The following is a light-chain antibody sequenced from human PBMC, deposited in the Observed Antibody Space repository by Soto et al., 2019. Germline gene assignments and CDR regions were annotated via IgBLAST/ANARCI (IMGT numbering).Light chain of an antibody. Sequence: EIVLTQSPATLSLSPGNRVTLSCRANERISHSLAWYQQKPGQAPRLLIYDVSNRATGIPARFSGSGSGTDFTLTISSLEPEDFAVYYCQQRNYWQVTFGQGTRLEIK. V-gene: IGKV3-11*01. CDR2: DVS. J-gene: IGKJ5*01. CDR1: ERISHS. CDR3: QQRNYWQVT.